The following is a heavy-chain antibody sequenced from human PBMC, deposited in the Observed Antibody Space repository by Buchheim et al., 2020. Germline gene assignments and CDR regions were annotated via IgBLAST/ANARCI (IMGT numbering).Heavy chain of an antibody. V-gene: IGHV4-39*07. Sequence: QLQLQESSPGLVKPSETLSLTCNVSSGSISSNNHFWVWIRQPPGKGLEWIGNIYYTGSTYYNPSLKSRVTISVDTSNNQFSLKLSSVTAADTAVYYCARADDSRGGWFDPWGQGTL. CDR3: ARADDSRGGWFDP. J-gene: IGHJ5*02. CDR1: SGSISSNNHF. D-gene: IGHD3-22*01. CDR2: IYYTGST.